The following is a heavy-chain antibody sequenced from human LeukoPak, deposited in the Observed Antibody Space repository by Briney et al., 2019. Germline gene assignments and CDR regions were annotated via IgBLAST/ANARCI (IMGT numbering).Heavy chain of an antibody. Sequence: GGPLRLSCTASGFIFNDFWMSWVRQAPGEGLEWVANIRQDGGAKNYVDSVKGRFTISRDNAKKSLYLQLNSLRAEDTAVYYCAPPPITATGNWGQGTLVTVSS. CDR2: IRQDGGAK. V-gene: IGHV3-7*01. CDR1: GFIFNDFW. D-gene: IGHD1-14*01. CDR3: APPPITATGN. J-gene: IGHJ4*02.